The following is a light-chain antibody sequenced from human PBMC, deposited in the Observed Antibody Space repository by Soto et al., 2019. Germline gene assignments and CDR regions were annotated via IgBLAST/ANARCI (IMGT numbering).Light chain of an antibody. CDR3: QSYDSRLSGLYV. Sequence: QSVLTQPPSLSGAPGQRVTISCTGSISNIGAGYDVHWYQQLPGTAPKLLIYGNINRPSGVPDRFSASKSATSASLAITGLQAEDEADYYCQSYDSRLSGLYVFGTGTKVTVL. V-gene: IGLV1-40*01. CDR2: GNI. J-gene: IGLJ1*01. CDR1: ISNIGAGYD.